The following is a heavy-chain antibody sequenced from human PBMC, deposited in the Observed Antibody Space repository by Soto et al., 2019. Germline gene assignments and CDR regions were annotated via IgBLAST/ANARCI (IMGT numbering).Heavy chain of an antibody. J-gene: IGHJ6*03. V-gene: IGHV4-34*01. CDR1: GGSFSGYY. D-gene: IGHD3-3*01. CDR3: ARGGYDFWSGYRYYYYMDV. Sequence: SETLSLTCAVYGGSFSGYYWSWIRQPPGKGLEWIGEINHSGSTNYNPSLKSRVTISVDTSKNQFSLKLSSVTAADTAVYYCARGGYDFWSGYRYYYYMDVWGKGTTVTVS. CDR2: INHSGST.